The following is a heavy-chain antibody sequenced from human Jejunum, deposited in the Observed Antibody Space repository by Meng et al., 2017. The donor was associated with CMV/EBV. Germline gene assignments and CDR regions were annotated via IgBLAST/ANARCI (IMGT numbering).Heavy chain of an antibody. V-gene: IGHV4-61*01. CDR2: VEDGGTT. CDR3: ARGGWGNWNFEH. CDR1: GGYLTTPNYA. J-gene: IGHJ4*02. D-gene: IGHD3-16*01. Sequence: GSGGYLTTPNYAWFWIRLPPGKGLEWIGLVEDGGTTRYKPSLVSRVSISVDTSKNQFSLTLNSVTAADTAIYYCARGGWGNWNFEHWGQGKLVTVSS.